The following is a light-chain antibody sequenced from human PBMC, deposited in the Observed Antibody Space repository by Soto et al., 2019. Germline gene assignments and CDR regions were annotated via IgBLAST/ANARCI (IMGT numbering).Light chain of an antibody. CDR3: QQSYNSPPIT. V-gene: IGKV1-39*01. CDR2: AAS. Sequence: DIQMTQSPSSLSASLLDRVTITCRAGQNIFSSLNWYQQKPGKAPKLLIYAASSLQSGVPSRFSGSGSGTDFTLTITSLQPEDFATYYCQQSYNSPPITFGQGTRLEIK. J-gene: IGKJ5*01. CDR1: QNIFSS.